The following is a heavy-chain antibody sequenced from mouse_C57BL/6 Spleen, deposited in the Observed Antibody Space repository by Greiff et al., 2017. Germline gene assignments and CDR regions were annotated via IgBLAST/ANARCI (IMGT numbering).Heavy chain of an antibody. CDR3: ASPNDYAWFAY. CDR1: GFTFSDAW. D-gene: IGHD2-4*01. V-gene: IGHV6-6*01. CDR2: IRNKANNHAT. J-gene: IGHJ3*01. Sequence: DVQLQESGGDLVQPGGSMKLSCAASGFTFSDAWMDWVRQSPEKGLEWVAEIRNKANNHATYYAESVKGRFTISRDASKSSVYLQMNSLRAEDTGVYYCASPNDYAWFAYWGQGTLVTVSA.